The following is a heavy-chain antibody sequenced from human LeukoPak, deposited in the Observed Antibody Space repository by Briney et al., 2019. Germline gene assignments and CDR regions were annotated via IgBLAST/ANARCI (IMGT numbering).Heavy chain of an antibody. D-gene: IGHD3-10*01. CDR3: ARGPLVRTNLFDY. J-gene: IGHJ4*02. CDR1: GFTFSSYA. V-gene: IGHV3-74*01. Sequence: GGSLRLSCAASGFTFSSYAMSWVRQAPGKGLVWVSRINSDGSITSYADSVKGRFTISRDNAKNTLYLQMNSLRAEDTAVYYCARGPLVRTNLFDYWGQGTLVTVSS. CDR2: INSDGSIT.